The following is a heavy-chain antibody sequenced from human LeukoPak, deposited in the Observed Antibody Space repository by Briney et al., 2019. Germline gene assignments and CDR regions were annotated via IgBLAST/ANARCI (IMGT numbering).Heavy chain of an antibody. CDR1: GYTFNIYG. Sequence: ASVTVSFKASGYTFNIYGITWVRQAPGQGREWMGWISAYNGNTNYAQKLQGRVIMTTDTPTSTAYMELRSLRSDDTAVYYCARDNSATSDCSSTSCYHFHYWGQGTLVTVSS. D-gene: IGHD2-2*01. J-gene: IGHJ4*02. V-gene: IGHV1-18*04. CDR3: ARDNSATSDCSSTSCYHFHY. CDR2: ISAYNGNT.